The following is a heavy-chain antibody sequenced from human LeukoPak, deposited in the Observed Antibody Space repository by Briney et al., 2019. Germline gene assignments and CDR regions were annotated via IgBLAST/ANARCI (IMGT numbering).Heavy chain of an antibody. J-gene: IGHJ5*02. V-gene: IGHV4-34*01. CDR2: INHSGST. D-gene: IGHD1-26*01. CDR3: ARRIVGATTGEWFDP. Sequence: SETLSLTCAVYGGSFSGYYWSWIRQPPGKGLEWIGEINHSGSTNYNPSLKSRVTISVDTSKNQFSLKLSSVTAADTAVYYCARRIVGATTGEWFDPWGQGTLVTVSS. CDR1: GGSFSGYY.